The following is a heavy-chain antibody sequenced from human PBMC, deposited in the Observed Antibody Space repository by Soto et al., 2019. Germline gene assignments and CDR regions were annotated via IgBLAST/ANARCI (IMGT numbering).Heavy chain of an antibody. Sequence: EVQLLESGGGLVQPGGSLRLSCAASGFTFMDYAMSWVRQAPGEGLEWGSTISGSGASTYYTDSVKGRFTISRDNSKNTVHLQMDSLRGDDTGVYYCVRDTGYPHDCSSSSCPFAAFGSWGHGQWSPSLQ. V-gene: IGHV3-23*01. CDR2: ISGSGAST. J-gene: IGHJ3*02. D-gene: IGHD2-2*01. CDR3: VRDTGYPHDCSSSSCPFAAFGS. CDR1: GFTFMDYA.